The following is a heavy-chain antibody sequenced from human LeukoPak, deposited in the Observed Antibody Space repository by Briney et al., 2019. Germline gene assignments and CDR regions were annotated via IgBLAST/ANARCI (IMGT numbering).Heavy chain of an antibody. D-gene: IGHD6-13*01. CDR2: IWYDGSNR. CDR3: ARGQFSSSWSLYYYYYGMDV. CDR1: GFTFSSYG. V-gene: IGHV3-33*01. J-gene: IGHJ6*02. Sequence: PGRSLRLSCAASGFTFSSYGMHWVRQAPGKGLEWVAVIWYDGSNRYYADSVKGRFTISRDNSKNTLYLQMNSLRAEDTAVYYCARGQFSSSWSLYYYYYGMDVWGQGTTVTVSS.